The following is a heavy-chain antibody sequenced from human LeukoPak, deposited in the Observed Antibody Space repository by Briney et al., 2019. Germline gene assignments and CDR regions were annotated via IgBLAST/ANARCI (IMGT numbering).Heavy chain of an antibody. CDR3: ARSYCSGGSCFPTYFQH. J-gene: IGHJ1*01. V-gene: IGHV3-53*01. CDR2: IYSGGNT. CDR1: GFTVSSNY. Sequence: GGSLRLSSAASGFTVSSNYMSWVRQAPGKGLEWVSVIYSGGNTYYADSVKGRFTISRDNSKNMLYLQMNSLRAEDTAVYYCARSYCSGGSCFPTYFQHWGQGTLVTVSS. D-gene: IGHD2-15*01.